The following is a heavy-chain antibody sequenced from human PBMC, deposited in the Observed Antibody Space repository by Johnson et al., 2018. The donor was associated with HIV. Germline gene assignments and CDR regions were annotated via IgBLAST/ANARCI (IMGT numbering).Heavy chain of an antibody. CDR2: IWFDGSNK. J-gene: IGHJ3*02. CDR1: GFTFSSYG. D-gene: IGHD4-23*01. Sequence: QVQLVESGGGVVQPGKSLRLSCVASGFTFSSYGMHWVRQAPGKGLDWVAVIWFDGSNKFYAESVQGRFTISRDNSKNTLYLQMNSLRAEDTAVYYCAKSPGKDHGGNSGAFDSWGQGTMVTVSS. CDR3: AKSPGKDHGGNSGAFDS. V-gene: IGHV3-33*06.